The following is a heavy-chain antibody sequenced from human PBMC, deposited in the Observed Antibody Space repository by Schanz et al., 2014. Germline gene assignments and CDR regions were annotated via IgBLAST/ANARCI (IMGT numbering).Heavy chain of an antibody. CDR2: ITGASDHI. V-gene: IGHV3-23*04. CDR3: AKYRGYYRVSGSYRELEY. CDR1: TSIFNHAW. Sequence: EVQLVESGGGLVQPGGSLRLSCAASTSIFNHAWMSWVRQAPGKGLEWVSGITGASDHIDYAESVKGRFTISRDNSKNTLYLQMNSLRAEDTAVYYCAKYRGYYRVSGSYRELEYWGQGTLVTVSS. J-gene: IGHJ4*02. D-gene: IGHD3-10*01.